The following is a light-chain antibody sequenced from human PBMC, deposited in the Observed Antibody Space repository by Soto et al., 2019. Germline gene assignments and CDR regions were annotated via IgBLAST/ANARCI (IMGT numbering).Light chain of an antibody. V-gene: IGLV2-14*01. CDR3: SSYTSSSTLPYV. Sequence: VLTQPASVSGSPGQSITISCTGTSSDVGGYNYVSWYQQHPGKAPKLMIYEVSNRPSGVSNRFSGSKSGNTASLTISGLQAEDEADYYCSSYTSSSTLPYVFGTGTKVTVL. CDR1: SSDVGGYNY. CDR2: EVS. J-gene: IGLJ1*01.